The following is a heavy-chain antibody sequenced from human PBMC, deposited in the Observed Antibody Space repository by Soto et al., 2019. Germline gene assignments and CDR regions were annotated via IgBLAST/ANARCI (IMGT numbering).Heavy chain of an antibody. CDR1: GFTFSDHY. CDR3: AREMILVVIKTNAFDI. CDR2: TRNKANSYTT. Sequence: EVQLVESGGGLVQPGGSLRLSCAASGFTFSDHYMDWVRQAPGKGLEWVGRTRNKANSYTTEYAASVKGRFTISRDDSKNSLYLQMSSLKTEDTAVYYCAREMILVVIKTNAFDIWCQGTMVTVSS. J-gene: IGHJ3*02. D-gene: IGHD3-22*01. V-gene: IGHV3-72*01.